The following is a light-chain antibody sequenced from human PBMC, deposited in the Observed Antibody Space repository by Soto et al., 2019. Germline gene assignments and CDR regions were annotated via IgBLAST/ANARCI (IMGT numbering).Light chain of an antibody. Sequence: DIQLTQSPSSLPASVGDRVTITCRASQGISSNLAWYQQKPGRAPKLLIYDASNVETGVPSRFSGTGSGTHFSFSISSLQPEDFATYYCQQYDYLVTFGQGTRLEIK. CDR1: QGISSN. CDR2: DAS. CDR3: QQYDYLVT. V-gene: IGKV1-33*01. J-gene: IGKJ5*01.